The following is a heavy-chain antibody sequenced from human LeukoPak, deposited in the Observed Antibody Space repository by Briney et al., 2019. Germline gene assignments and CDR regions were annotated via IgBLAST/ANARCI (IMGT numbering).Heavy chain of an antibody. CDR2: IKQDGSEK. D-gene: IGHD1-14*01. J-gene: IGHJ6*03. V-gene: IGHV3-7*01. Sequence: GGSLRLSCAASGFTFSSYWMSWVRQAPGKGLEWVANIKQDGSEKYYVDSVKGRFTISRDNAKNSLYLQMNSLRAEDTAVYYCARDRTGPDYYYMDVWGKGTTVTVSS. CDR3: ARDRTGPDYYYMDV. CDR1: GFTFSSYW.